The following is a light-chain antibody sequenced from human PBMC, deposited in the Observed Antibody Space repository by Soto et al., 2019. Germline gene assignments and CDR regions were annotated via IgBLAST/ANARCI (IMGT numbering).Light chain of an antibody. CDR3: QQYNHYSRT. CDR2: KAS. J-gene: IGKJ1*01. Sequence: DIQMTQSPSSLSASVGDRVTISCRASQSISGYLNWYQQKPGKAPKLLIYKASRSESGVPSRFSGSGSGTEFTLTISSLQPDDFATYYCQQYNHYSRTFGQGTKVDI. CDR1: QSISGY. V-gene: IGKV1-5*03.